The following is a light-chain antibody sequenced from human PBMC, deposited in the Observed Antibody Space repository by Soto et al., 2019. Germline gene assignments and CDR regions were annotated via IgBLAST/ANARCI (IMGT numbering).Light chain of an antibody. V-gene: IGKV3-20*01. CDR1: QSVSSY. CDR2: DAS. CDR3: QQYQSSPRT. Sequence: EIVLTQSPATLSLSPGERATLSCRASQSVSSYLAWYQQKPGQAPRLLIYDASSRATGFPDRFSGSGSGTDFTLTISRLEPADFAVYYCQQYQSSPRTFGQGTKVDIK. J-gene: IGKJ1*01.